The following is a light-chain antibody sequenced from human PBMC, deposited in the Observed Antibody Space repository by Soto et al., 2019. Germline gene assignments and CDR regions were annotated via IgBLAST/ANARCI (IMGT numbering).Light chain of an antibody. J-gene: IGLJ1*01. V-gene: IGLV2-8*01. CDR1: SSDVGGYDF. CDR2: EVR. Sequence: QSALTQPPSASGSPGQSVTISCTGTSSDVGGYDFVSWYQHHPGKAPQLILYEVRKRPSGVPDRFSGSKSGNTASLTVSGLQAEDEANYFCNSYADTNNYVFGTGTKLTVL. CDR3: NSYADTNNYV.